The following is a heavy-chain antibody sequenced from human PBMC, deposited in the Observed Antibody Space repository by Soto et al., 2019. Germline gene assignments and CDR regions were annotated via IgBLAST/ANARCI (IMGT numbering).Heavy chain of an antibody. V-gene: IGHV4-34*01. CDR1: GGSFSGYY. D-gene: IGHD1-7*01. Sequence: SDTLSLTCAVYGGSFSGYYWSWIRQPPGKGLEWIGEINHSGSTNYNPSLKSRVTISVDTSKNQFSLKLSSVTAADTAVYYCARETNRINGTKRSRYYYYMDVWGKGTTVTVSS. CDR3: ARETNRINGTKRSRYYYYMDV. CDR2: INHSGST. J-gene: IGHJ6*03.